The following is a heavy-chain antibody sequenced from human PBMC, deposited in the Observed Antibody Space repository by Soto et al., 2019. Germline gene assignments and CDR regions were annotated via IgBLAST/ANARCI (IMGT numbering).Heavy chain of an antibody. CDR2: FNYIGSS. Sequence: ASETLSLTCSVSVGSSSGNSCFWGWLRQSPGKGLEGIGSFNYIGSSYYNPSLKSRVAISVDTSRNQFSLKLRSVTAADTAVYFCARQRLLRLKPDFDIWGQGTLVTVSS. J-gene: IGHJ4*02. D-gene: IGHD2-21*02. CDR3: ARQRLLRLKPDFDI. V-gene: IGHV4-39*01. CDR1: VGSSSGNSCF.